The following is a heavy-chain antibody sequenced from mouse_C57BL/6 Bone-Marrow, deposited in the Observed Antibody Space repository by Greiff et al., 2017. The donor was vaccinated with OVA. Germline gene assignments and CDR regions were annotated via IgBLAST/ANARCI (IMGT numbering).Heavy chain of an antibody. J-gene: IGHJ4*01. D-gene: IGHD1-1*01. V-gene: IGHV5-17*01. CDR1: GFTFSDYG. CDR3: SMHYYYAGSAMDY. Sequence: EVHLVESGGGLVKPGGSLKLSCAASGFTFSDYGMHWVRQAPEKGLEWVAYISSGSSTIYYADTVKGRFTISRDNAKNTLFLLRTSLRSEYTAMYYCSMHYYYAGSAMDYWGQGTSVTVSS. CDR2: ISSGSSTI.